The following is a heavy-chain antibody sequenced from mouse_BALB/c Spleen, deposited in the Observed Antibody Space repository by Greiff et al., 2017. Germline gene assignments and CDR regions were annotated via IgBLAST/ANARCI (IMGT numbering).Heavy chain of an antibody. V-gene: IGHV14-4*02. D-gene: IGHD1-2*01. CDR1: GFNIKDYY. CDR2: IDPENGDT. J-gene: IGHJ1*01. CDR3: ALLRDWYFDV. Sequence: VQLKESGAELVRSGASVKLSCTASGFNIKDYYMHWVKQRPEQGLEWIGWIDPENGDTEYAPKFQGKATMTADTSSNTAYLQLSSLTSEDTAVYYCALLRDWYFDVWGAGTTVTVSS.